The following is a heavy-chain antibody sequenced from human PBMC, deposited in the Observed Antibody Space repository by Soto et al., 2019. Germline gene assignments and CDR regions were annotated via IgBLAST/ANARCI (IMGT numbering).Heavy chain of an antibody. CDR3: AREADTSRVDY. D-gene: IGHD6-25*01. CDR2: LNPRNGQT. Sequence: QVQRVQSGAAVKKPGASVKVSCQTSGYNFSTYYFNWVRQAAGQGPEWMGWLNPRNGQTGYVQKFRGRISMTRDTSIATVYLELRRLTSEDTASYYCAREADTSRVDYWGQGTLVTVSS. V-gene: IGHV1-8*01. J-gene: IGHJ4*02. CDR1: GYNFSTYY.